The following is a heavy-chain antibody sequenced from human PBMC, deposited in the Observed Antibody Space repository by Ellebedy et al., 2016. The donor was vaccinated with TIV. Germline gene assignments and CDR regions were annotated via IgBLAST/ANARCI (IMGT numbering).Heavy chain of an antibody. Sequence: GGSLRLXXAASGFTFSDYYISWIRQAPGKGLEWVSYISPSGSTMYYADSVKGRFTISRDNAKNSVYLQLTSLRAEDTAVYYCARRTRSTSSGLSLDYWGQGTLITVSS. D-gene: IGHD6-6*01. CDR3: ARRTRSTSSGLSLDY. J-gene: IGHJ4*02. V-gene: IGHV3-11*01. CDR1: GFTFSDYY. CDR2: ISPSGSTM.